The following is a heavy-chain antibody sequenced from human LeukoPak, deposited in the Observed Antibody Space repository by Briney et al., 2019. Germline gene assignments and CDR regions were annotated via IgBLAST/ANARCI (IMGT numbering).Heavy chain of an antibody. Sequence: PGGSLRLSCAASGFTFSNYGMHWVRQAPGEGLEWMAFTRYDGSNKYYADSMKGRFTISRDNSKNTLYLQMNSLRAEDTAVYYCAKESTAYSSGWDPALDYWGQGTLVTVSS. CDR3: AKESTAYSSGWDPALDY. V-gene: IGHV3-30*02. J-gene: IGHJ4*02. CDR2: TRYDGSNK. CDR1: GFTFSNYG. D-gene: IGHD6-19*01.